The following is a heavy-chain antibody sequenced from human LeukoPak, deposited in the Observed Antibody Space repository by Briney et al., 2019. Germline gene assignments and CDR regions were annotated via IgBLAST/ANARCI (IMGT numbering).Heavy chain of an antibody. V-gene: IGHV1-46*01. CDR1: GYTFTSYY. CDR2: INPSGGST. D-gene: IGHD3-10*01. J-gene: IGHJ6*04. CDR3: ARVSGSGSYSRKHYYYYGMDV. Sequence: ASVKVSCKASGYTFTSYYMHWVRQAPGQGLEWMGIINPSGGSTSYAQKFQGRVTMTRDTSTSTVYMELSSLRSEDTAVYYCARVSGSGSYSRKHYYYYGMDVWGKGTTVTVSS.